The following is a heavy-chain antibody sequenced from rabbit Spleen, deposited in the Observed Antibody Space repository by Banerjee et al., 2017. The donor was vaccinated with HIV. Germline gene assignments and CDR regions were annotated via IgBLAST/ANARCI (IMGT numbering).Heavy chain of an antibody. V-gene: IGHV1S40*01. CDR3: ARDTGSSFSSYGMDL. D-gene: IGHD8-1*01. CDR2: IDGGSGGST. Sequence: QSLEESGGDLVKPGASLTLTCTASGFTISSSYWICWVRQAPGKGLEWIACIDGGSGGSTYYASWARGRFTISKTSSTTVTLQMTSLTVADTATYFCARDTGSSFSSYGMDLWGQGTLVTVS. CDR1: GFTISSSYW. J-gene: IGHJ6*01.